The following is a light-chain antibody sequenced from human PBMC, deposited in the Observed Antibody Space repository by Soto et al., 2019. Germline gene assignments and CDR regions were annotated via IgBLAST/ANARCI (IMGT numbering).Light chain of an antibody. Sequence: DIVMTQTPLSSPVTLGQPVSISCRSSQSLVHSDGNTYLNWLHQRPGQPPRLLIYKISNRFFGVPDRFSGSGAGTHFTLKINRVEPEDVGIYYCMQATPPTWTFGPGTQVDIK. CDR3: MQATPPTWT. J-gene: IGKJ1*01. CDR1: QSLVHSDGNTY. CDR2: KIS. V-gene: IGKV2-24*01.